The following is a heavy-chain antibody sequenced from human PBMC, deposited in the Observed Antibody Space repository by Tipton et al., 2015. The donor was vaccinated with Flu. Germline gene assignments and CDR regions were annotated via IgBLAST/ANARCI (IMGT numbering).Heavy chain of an antibody. V-gene: IGHV4-59*01. D-gene: IGHD3-22*01. J-gene: IGHJ5*02. CDR1: GASIRSYY. Sequence: TLSLTCTVSGASIRSYYWSWIRQPPGKGLEWIGYIYYSGITNYNPSLKSRVTISVDTSKNQFSLRLSSVTAADTAVYYCARVGGNYRDSSGFIPWFDLWGHGTMATFSS. CDR3: ARVGGNYRDSSGFIPWFDL. CDR2: IYYSGIT.